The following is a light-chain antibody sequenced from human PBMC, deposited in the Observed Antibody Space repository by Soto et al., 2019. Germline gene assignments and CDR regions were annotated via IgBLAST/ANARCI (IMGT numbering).Light chain of an antibody. CDR1: SGHSTYI. V-gene: IGLV4-69*01. Sequence: QPVLTQSPSASASPGASVKLTCTLSSGHSTYIIAWHQQHPGKGPRYLMRLKNDGSHTKGDGIPDRFSGSSFGAERYLTISSLQSEDEADYYCQTWDTGIQVFGAGTKLTVL. J-gene: IGLJ2*01. CDR3: QTWDTGIQV. CDR2: LKNDGSH.